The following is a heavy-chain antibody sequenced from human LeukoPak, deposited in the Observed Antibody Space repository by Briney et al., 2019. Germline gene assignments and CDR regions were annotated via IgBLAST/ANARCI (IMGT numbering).Heavy chain of an antibody. CDR2: INHNGNVN. D-gene: IGHD1-26*01. V-gene: IGHV3-7*01. CDR1: GFTFSSYW. J-gene: IGHJ6*02. CDR3: ARLSGSETHYYYYGMDV. Sequence: GGSLRLSCAASGFTFSSYWMNWARQAPGKGLEWVASINHNGNVNYYVDSVKGRFTISRDNAKNSLYLQMNSLRAEDTAVYYCARLSGSETHYYYYGMDVWGQGTTVTVSS.